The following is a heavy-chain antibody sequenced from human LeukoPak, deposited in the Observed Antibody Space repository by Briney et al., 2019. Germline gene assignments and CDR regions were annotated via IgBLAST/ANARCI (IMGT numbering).Heavy chain of an antibody. J-gene: IGHJ6*02. D-gene: IGHD3-10*01. CDR3: ARDPNYYGSGSYPLGMDA. Sequence: PSETLSLTCTVSGGSISSYYWSWIRQPAGKGLEWIGRIYSSGSTNYNPSLKSRVTMSVDTSKNQFSLKLSSVTAADTAVYYCARDPNYYGSGSYPLGMDAWGQGTTVTVSS. CDR2: IYSSGST. V-gene: IGHV4-4*07. CDR1: GGSISSYY.